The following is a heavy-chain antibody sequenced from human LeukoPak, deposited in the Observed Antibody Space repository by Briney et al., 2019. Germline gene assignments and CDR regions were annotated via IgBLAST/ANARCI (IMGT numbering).Heavy chain of an antibody. D-gene: IGHD3-3*01. CDR3: ARRGAPEETLALGAQSRLLRFLEWSDYYYYMDV. V-gene: IGHV1-2*02. CDR2: INPNSGGT. Sequence: ASVKVSCKASGYTFTGYYMHWVRQAPGQGLEWMGWINPNSGGTNYAQKFQGRVTMTRDTSISTAYMELSRLRSDDTAVYYCARRGAPEETLALGAQSRLLRFLEWSDYYYYMDVWGKGTTVTVSS. CDR1: GYTFTGYY. J-gene: IGHJ6*03.